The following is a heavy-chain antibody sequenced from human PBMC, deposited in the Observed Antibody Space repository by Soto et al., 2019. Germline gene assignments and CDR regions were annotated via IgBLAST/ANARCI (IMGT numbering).Heavy chain of an antibody. CDR1: GFSLSTSAEG. Sequence: QITLKESGPALVKPTETLTLTCTFSGFSLSTSAEGVGWVRQPPGKALEWLALIYWADDKRYSPSLKNRLTITKDTSKNQVVLEMTNLDPVDTATYYCAHREGYCIGNKCQMGDFDIWGQGTMVTVSS. CDR3: AHREGYCIGNKCQMGDFDI. J-gene: IGHJ3*02. D-gene: IGHD2-15*01. CDR2: IYWADDK. V-gene: IGHV2-5*02.